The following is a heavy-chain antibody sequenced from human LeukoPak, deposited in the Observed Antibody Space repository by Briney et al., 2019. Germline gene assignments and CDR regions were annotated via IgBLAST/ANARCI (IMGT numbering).Heavy chain of an antibody. D-gene: IGHD5-18*01. CDR3: ARAQLWLPFDY. CDR1: GGSISSSSYY. Sequence: SETLSLTCTVSGGSISSSSYYWGWIRQPPGKGLEWIGSTYYSGSTYYNPSLKSRVTISVDTSKNQFSLKLSSVTAADTAVYYCARAQLWLPFDYWGQGTLVTVSS. CDR2: TYYSGST. V-gene: IGHV4-39*01. J-gene: IGHJ4*02.